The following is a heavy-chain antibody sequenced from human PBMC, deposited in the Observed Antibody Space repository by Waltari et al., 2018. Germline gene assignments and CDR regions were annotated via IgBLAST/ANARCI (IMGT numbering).Heavy chain of an antibody. J-gene: IGHJ3*02. CDR3: ASLVPSYVGLNAFDI. Sequence: EVQLVQSGAEVKKPGESLKISCKGSGYSFTSYWIGWVRQMPGKGLEWVGIIYPGEYDTRDSPSFQGQVTISADKSISTAYLQWSSLKASDTAMYYCASLVPSYVGLNAFDIWGQGTMVTVSS. D-gene: IGHD1-26*01. CDR1: GYSFTSYW. CDR2: IYPGEYDT. V-gene: IGHV5-51*01.